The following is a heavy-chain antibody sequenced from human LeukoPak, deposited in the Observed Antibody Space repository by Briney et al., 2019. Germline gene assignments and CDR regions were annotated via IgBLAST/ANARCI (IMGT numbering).Heavy chain of an antibody. Sequence: PSETLSLTCSVSGGSVSTYYWSWIRQPPGKGLEWIGYICYCGSTNYNPSLKSRVTMSIDTSKNQFSLKLSSVTAADTAVYYCARKNKPKEYFDYWGQGTLVTVSS. D-gene: IGHD1/OR15-1a*01. CDR1: GGSVSTYY. CDR3: ARKNKPKEYFDY. CDR2: ICYCGST. J-gene: IGHJ4*02. V-gene: IGHV4-59*02.